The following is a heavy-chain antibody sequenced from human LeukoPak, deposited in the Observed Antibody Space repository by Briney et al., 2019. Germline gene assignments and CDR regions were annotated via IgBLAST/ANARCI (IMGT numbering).Heavy chain of an antibody. J-gene: IGHJ6*02. Sequence: PGGSLRLSCAASGFTFSRHWMHWVRQAPGKGLVWVSHLNSDGSRKTYADSVKGRFPISRDNAKNTIYLQMNSLRAEDTAVYYCARDNGKYAMDVWGQGTTVTVSS. CDR2: LNSDGSRK. V-gene: IGHV3-74*01. CDR1: GFTFSRHW. D-gene: IGHD2-8*01. CDR3: ARDNGKYAMDV.